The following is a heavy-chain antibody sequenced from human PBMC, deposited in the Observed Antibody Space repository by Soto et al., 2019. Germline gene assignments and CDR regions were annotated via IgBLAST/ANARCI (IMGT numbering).Heavy chain of an antibody. CDR1: GGSISSSNW. CDR2: IYHSGST. V-gene: IGHV4-4*02. Sequence: ASETLSLTCAVSGGSISSSNWWSWVRQPPGKGLEWIGEIYHSGSTNYNPSLKSRVTISVDKSKNQFSLKLSSVTAADTAVYYCARNPIAARRSGYYGMDVWGQGTTVTVSS. D-gene: IGHD6-6*01. J-gene: IGHJ6*02. CDR3: ARNPIAARRSGYYGMDV.